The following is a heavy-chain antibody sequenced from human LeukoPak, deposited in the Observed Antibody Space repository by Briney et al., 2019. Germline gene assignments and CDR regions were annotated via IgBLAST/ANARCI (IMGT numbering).Heavy chain of an antibody. D-gene: IGHD6-13*01. CDR2: ISSSGTTK. Sequence: PGGSLRLSCAASGFTFSSYSMDWVRQAPGKGLEWISYISSSGTTKYYADSVKGRFTISRDNATNSLYLQMNSLRAKDTAVYYCARDLMGIAYRGAFYYWGQGTLVTVSS. CDR1: GFTFSSYS. J-gene: IGHJ4*02. V-gene: IGHV3-48*01. CDR3: ARDLMGIAYRGAFYY.